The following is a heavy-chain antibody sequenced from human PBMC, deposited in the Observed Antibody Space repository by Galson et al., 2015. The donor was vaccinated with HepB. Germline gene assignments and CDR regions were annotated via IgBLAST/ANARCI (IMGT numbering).Heavy chain of an antibody. CDR1: GYSFTTYW. CDR2: IHPDDSAT. D-gene: IGHD5-18*01. Sequence: QSGAEVKRPGESLKMSCKGSGYSFTTYWIGWVRQMPGRGLEWMAIIHPDDSATRYSPSFQGQATIPADKSISTAYLQWSSLKASDTAIYYCARQATYGYYHFDHWGQGTLVTVSS. J-gene: IGHJ4*02. CDR3: ARQATYGYYHFDH. V-gene: IGHV5-51*01.